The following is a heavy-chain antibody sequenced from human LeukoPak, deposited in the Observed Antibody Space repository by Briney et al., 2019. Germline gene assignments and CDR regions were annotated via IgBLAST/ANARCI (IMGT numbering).Heavy chain of an antibody. Sequence: SETLSLTCTVSGGSITNYYWSWIRQPAGKGLEWIGRVHSSRGSNYNPSLKSRVTMSVDTPKSQVSLKLISVTAADTAVYYCARENWNYGEDFWGQGTLVTVSS. CDR3: ARENWNYGEDF. J-gene: IGHJ4*02. CDR2: VHSSRGS. CDR1: GGSITNYY. D-gene: IGHD1-7*01. V-gene: IGHV4-4*07.